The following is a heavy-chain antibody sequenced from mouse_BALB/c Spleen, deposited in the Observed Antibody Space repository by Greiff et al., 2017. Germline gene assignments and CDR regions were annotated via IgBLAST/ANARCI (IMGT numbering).Heavy chain of an antibody. CDR2: ISCYNGAT. Sequence: LVKTGASVKISCKASGYSFTGYYMHWVKQSHGKSLEWIGYISCYNGATSYNQKFKGKATFTVDTSSSTAYMQFNSLTSEDSAVYYCARSGYYGSSYVEWYFDVWGAGTTVTVSS. CDR1: GYSFTGYY. CDR3: ARSGYYGSSYVEWYFDV. D-gene: IGHD1-1*01. V-gene: IGHV1S34*01. J-gene: IGHJ1*01.